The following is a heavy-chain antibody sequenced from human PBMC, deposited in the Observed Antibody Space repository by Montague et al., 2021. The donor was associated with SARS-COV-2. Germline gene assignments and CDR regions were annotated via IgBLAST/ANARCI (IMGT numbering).Heavy chain of an antibody. CDR1: GDSVSSDSYF. D-gene: IGHD3-22*01. J-gene: IGHJ5*02. CDR2: ISHLGST. V-gene: IGHV4-61*01. CDR3: ARLPDTSGRAWFDP. Sequence: SETLSLTCLVSGDSVSSDSYFWAWIRQSPGKGLEWIGYISHLGSTNYNRSLRSRVTISVDTSKNQFSLKLSSVTAADTAVFYCARLPDTSGRAWFDPWGQGTLVTVSS.